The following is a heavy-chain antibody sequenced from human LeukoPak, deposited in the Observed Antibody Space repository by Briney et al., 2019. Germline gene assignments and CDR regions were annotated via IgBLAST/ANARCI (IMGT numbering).Heavy chain of an antibody. Sequence: GGSLRLSCAASEFTVSRNYMNWVRQAPGKGLEWVSGIYTGGSTNYADSVKGRFTISRDNSKNTLYLQMNSLRVEDTAVYYCARVNFGGPIVDWGQGTLVTVSP. CDR2: IYTGGST. CDR1: EFTVSRNY. D-gene: IGHD3-16*02. CDR3: ARVNFGGPIVD. J-gene: IGHJ4*02. V-gene: IGHV3-53*01.